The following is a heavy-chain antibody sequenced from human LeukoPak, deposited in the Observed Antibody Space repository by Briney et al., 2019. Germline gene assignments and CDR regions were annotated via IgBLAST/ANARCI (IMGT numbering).Heavy chain of an antibody. CDR2: ITGSGGNT. CDR3: AKGGSGYSYGDIDY. J-gene: IGHJ4*02. Sequence: GASLRLSCAASGFTFSNYAMSWVRQAPGKGLEWVSAITGSGGNTYYADSVKGRFTISRDNSKNTLYLQMNSLRAEDTAVYYCAKGGSGYSYGDIDYWGQGTLVTVSS. CDR1: GFTFSNYA. D-gene: IGHD5-18*01. V-gene: IGHV3-23*01.